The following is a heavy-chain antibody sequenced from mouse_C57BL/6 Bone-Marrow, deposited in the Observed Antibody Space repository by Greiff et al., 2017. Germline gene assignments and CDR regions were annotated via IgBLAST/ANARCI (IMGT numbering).Heavy chain of an antibody. V-gene: IGHV1-5*01. CDR2: IYPGNSDT. CDR1: GYTFTSYW. D-gene: IGHD2-1*01. J-gene: IGHJ2*01. CDR3: TRIYCGNLFDY. Sequence: VHVKQSGTVLARPGASVKMSCKTSGYTFTSYWMHWVKQRPGQGLEWIGAIYPGNSDTSYNQKFKGKAKLTAVTSASTAYMELSSLTNEDSAVYYCTRIYCGNLFDYWGQGTTLTVSS.